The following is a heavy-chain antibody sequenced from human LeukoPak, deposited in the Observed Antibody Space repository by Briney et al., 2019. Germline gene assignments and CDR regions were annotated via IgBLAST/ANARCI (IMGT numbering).Heavy chain of an antibody. Sequence: GGPLRLSCAASGFTFSSYAMSWVRQAPGKGLEWVSAISGSGGSTYYADSVKGLFTISRDNSKNTLYLQMNSLRAEDTAVYYCAKEANYDYVWGSYVQVDYWGQGTLVTVSS. CDR2: ISGSGGST. CDR1: GFTFSSYA. J-gene: IGHJ4*02. D-gene: IGHD3-16*01. CDR3: AKEANYDYVWGSYVQVDY. V-gene: IGHV3-23*01.